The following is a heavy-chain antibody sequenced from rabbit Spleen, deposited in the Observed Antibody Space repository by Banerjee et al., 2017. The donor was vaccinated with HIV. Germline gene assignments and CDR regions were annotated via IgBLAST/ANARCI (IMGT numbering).Heavy chain of an antibody. V-gene: IGHV1S45*01. CDR1: GFSFSSSYY. CDR3: ARGGNVFGGDDYGDSNL. CDR2: IYTGSSTT. Sequence: QEQLVESGGGLVQPEGSLTLTCTASGFSFSSSYYMYWVRQAPGKGLEWIGCIYTGSSTTYYASWVNGRFTISKTSSTTMTLQMTSLTAADTATYFCARGGNVFGGDDYGDSNLWGPGTLVTVS. J-gene: IGHJ4*01. D-gene: IGHD2-1*01.